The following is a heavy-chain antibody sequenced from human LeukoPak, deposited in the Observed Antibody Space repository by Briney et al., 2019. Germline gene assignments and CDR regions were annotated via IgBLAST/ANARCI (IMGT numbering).Heavy chain of an antibody. D-gene: IGHD1-26*01. CDR3: ARGPYSGNDAFDI. V-gene: IGHV3-48*01. Sequence: PGGSLRLSCAASGFTFSSYSMNWDRPAPGKGLEWVSYISSSSSTIYYAYSVKGRFTISRDNSKNTLYLQMNSLRAEDTAVYFCARGPYSGNDAFDIWGQGTMVTVSS. J-gene: IGHJ3*02. CDR1: GFTFSSYS. CDR2: ISSSSSTI.